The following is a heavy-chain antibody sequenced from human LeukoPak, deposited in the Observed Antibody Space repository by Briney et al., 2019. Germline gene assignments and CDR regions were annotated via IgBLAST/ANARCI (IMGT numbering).Heavy chain of an antibody. CDR3: ARDQLHCSSTSCSSSWFDP. V-gene: IGHV4-39*07. J-gene: IGHJ5*02. D-gene: IGHD2-2*01. Sequence: SKTLSLTCTVSGGSISSSSYYWGWIRQPPGKGLEWIGSIYYSGSTYYNPSLKGRVTISVDTSKNQFSLKLSSVTAADTAVYYCARDQLHCSSTSCSSSWFDPWDQGTLVTVSS. CDR2: IYYSGST. CDR1: GGSISSSSYY.